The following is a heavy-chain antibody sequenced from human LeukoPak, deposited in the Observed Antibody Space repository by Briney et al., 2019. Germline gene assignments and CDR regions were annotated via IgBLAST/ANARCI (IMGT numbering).Heavy chain of an antibody. CDR3: ARAEVIVGTTGFDY. J-gene: IGHJ4*02. D-gene: IGHD1-26*01. CDR2: INPSGGST. V-gene: IGHV1-46*01. Sequence: ASVKVSCKASGYTFISYYMHWVRQAPGQGLEWMGIINPSGGSTNYAQKFQGRVTMTRDTSTSTVYMGLSSLRSEDTAVYYCARAEVIVGTTGFDYWGQGTLDTVSS. CDR1: GYTFISYY.